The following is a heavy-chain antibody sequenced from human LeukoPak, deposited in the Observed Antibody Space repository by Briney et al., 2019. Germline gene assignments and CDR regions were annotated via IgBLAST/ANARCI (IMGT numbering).Heavy chain of an antibody. J-gene: IGHJ4*02. D-gene: IGHD2-8*01. CDR3: ASFGVPPR. CDR2: IYYSGST. Sequence: SETLSLTCTVSGGSIGSHYWSWIRQPPGKGLEWIGYIYYSGSTNCNPSLKSRVTISVDTSKNQFSLKLSSVTAADTAVYYCASFGVPPRWGQGTLVTVSS. V-gene: IGHV4-59*11. CDR1: GGSIGSHY.